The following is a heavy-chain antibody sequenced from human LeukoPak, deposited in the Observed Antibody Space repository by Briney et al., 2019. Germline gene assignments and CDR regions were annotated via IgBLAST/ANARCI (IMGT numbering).Heavy chain of an antibody. Sequence: PSETLSLTCTVSGGSISSYYWSWIRQPPGKGLDWIGYIYYSGSTNYNPSLKSRVTISVDTSKNQFSLKLSSVTAADTAVYYCARVKDGYNQFDYWGQGTLVTVSS. CDR1: GGSISSYY. CDR2: IYYSGST. CDR3: ARVKDGYNQFDY. V-gene: IGHV4-59*01. J-gene: IGHJ4*02. D-gene: IGHD5-24*01.